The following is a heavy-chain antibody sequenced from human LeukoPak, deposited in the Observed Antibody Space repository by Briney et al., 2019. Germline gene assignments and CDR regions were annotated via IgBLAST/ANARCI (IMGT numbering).Heavy chain of an antibody. V-gene: IGHV1-2*04. CDR2: INPNSGGT. Sequence: ASVKVSCKASGYTFTGYYMHWVRQAPGQGLEWMGWINPNSGGTNYAQKLQGWVTMTRDTSISTAYMELSRLRSDDTAVYYCARYPGSGGSGSYYYFDYWGQGTLVTVSS. CDR3: ARYPGSGGSGSYYYFDY. CDR1: GYTFTGYY. D-gene: IGHD3-10*01. J-gene: IGHJ4*02.